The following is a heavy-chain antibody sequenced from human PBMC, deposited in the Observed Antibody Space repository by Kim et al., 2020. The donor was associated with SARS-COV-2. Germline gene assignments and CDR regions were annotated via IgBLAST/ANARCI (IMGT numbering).Heavy chain of an antibody. Sequence: GGSLRLSCAACGFTFSSYAMHWVRQAPGKGLEWVAVISYDGSNKYYADSVKGRFTISRDNSKNTLYLQMNSLRAEDTAVYYCARDLYYYDSSGYFGYWGQGTLVTVSS. CDR1: GFTFSSYA. D-gene: IGHD3-22*01. CDR2: ISYDGSNK. CDR3: ARDLYYYDSSGYFGY. V-gene: IGHV3-30-3*01. J-gene: IGHJ4*02.